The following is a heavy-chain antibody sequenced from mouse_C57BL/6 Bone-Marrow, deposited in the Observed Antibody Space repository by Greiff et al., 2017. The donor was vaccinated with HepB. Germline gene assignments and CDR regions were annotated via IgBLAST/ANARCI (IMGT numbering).Heavy chain of an antibody. Sequence: VQLQQPGAELVMPGASVKLSCKASGYTFTSYWMHWVKQRPGQGLEWIGEIDPSDSYTNYNQKFKGKSTLTVDKSSSTAYMQLSSLTSEDSAVYYCARGAYDGYYVDYWGQGTTLTVSS. J-gene: IGHJ2*01. V-gene: IGHV1-69*01. CDR1: GYTFTSYW. CDR3: ARGAYDGYYVDY. D-gene: IGHD2-3*01. CDR2: IDPSDSYT.